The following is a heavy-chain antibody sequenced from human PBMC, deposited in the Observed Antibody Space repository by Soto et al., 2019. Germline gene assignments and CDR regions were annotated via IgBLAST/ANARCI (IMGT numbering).Heavy chain of an antibody. Sequence: EVQLVESGGGLIQPGGSLRLSCAASGFTVSSNYMSWVRQAPGKGLEWVSLISGGGSTYYSDSVKGRFTISRDNYKNTLKLVMKGLRAEDTAVYYCARGSPSMTYFGEYYFDFWGQGSLVTVSS. J-gene: IGHJ4*02. V-gene: IGHV3-53*01. CDR2: ISGGGST. CDR1: GFTVSSNY. D-gene: IGHD3-16*01. CDR3: ARGSPSMTYFGEYYFDF.